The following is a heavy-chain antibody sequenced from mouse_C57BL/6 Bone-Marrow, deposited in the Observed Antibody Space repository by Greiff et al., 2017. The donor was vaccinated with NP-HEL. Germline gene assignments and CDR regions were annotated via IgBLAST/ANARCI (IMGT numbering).Heavy chain of an antibody. CDR3: ASMRGYYYGSSSFAY. CDR2: ILPGSGST. D-gene: IGHD1-1*01. CDR1: GYTFTGYW. V-gene: IGHV1-9*01. J-gene: IGHJ3*01. Sequence: VQLQQSGAELMKPGASVKLSCKATGYTFTGYWIEWVKQRPGHGLEWIGEILPGSGSTNYNEKFKGKATFTADTSSNTAYMQLSSLTTEDSAIYYCASMRGYYYGSSSFAYWGQGTLVTVSA.